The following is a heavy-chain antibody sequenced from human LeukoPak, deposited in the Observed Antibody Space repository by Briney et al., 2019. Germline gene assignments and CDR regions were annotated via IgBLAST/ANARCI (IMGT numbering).Heavy chain of an antibody. Sequence: PSETLSLTCAVSGGSISSGGYSWSWIRQPPGTGLEWIGYTYHSGSAYYNPSLKSRVTISVDRSKNQFSLKLSSVTAADTAVYYCARDAPTRSEDDYFDYWGQGTLVTVSS. CDR3: ARDAPTRSEDDYFDY. V-gene: IGHV4-30-2*01. CDR2: TYHSGSA. D-gene: IGHD2-15*01. J-gene: IGHJ4*02. CDR1: GGSISSGGYS.